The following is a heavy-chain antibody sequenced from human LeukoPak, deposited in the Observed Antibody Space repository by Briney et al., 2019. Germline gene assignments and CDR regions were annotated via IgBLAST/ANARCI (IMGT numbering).Heavy chain of an antibody. CDR2: IDWDDDK. D-gene: IGHD6-19*01. CDR3: ARSRIAEAGTIGYWFDP. J-gene: IGHJ5*02. Sequence: ESGPTLVNPTQTLTLTCTFSGFSLSTSGMRVSWIRQPPGKALEWLSRIDWDDDKYYSTSLKTRLTISKDTSKNQVVLTMTNMDPVDTATYYCARSRIAEAGTIGYWFDPWGQGTLVTVSS. V-gene: IGHV2-70*04. CDR1: GFSLSTSGMR.